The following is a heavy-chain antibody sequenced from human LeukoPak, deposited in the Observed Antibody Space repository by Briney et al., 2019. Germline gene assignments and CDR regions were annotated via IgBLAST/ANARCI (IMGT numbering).Heavy chain of an antibody. CDR2: INPSGDST. CDR1: GYTFTSYD. D-gene: IGHD2-21*02. J-gene: IGHJ4*02. Sequence: EASVKVSCKASGYTFTSYDMHWVRQAPGQGLEWMGIINPSGDSTSYVQKFQGRVTMTRDTSTSTVYMELSSLRSEDTAVYYCASVLYCGADCYSGRYFFDYWGQGTLVTLSS. V-gene: IGHV1-46*01. CDR3: ASVLYCGADCYSGRYFFDY.